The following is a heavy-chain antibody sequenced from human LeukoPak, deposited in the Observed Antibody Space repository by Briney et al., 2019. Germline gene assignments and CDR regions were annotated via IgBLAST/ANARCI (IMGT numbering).Heavy chain of an antibody. V-gene: IGHV4-39*07. D-gene: IGHD6-19*01. CDR3: ASGWYSSWTHYFDS. J-gene: IGHJ4*02. CDR2: IYYSGST. Sequence: SETLSLTCTVSGGSISSSSYYWGWIRQPPGKGLEWIGSIYYSGSTYYNPSLKSRVTISVDTSKNQFSLKLSSVTAADTAVYYCASGWYSSWTHYFDSWGQGTLVTVSS. CDR1: GGSISSSSYY.